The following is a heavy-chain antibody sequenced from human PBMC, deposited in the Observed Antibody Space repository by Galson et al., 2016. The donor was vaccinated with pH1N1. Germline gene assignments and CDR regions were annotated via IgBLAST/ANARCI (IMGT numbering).Heavy chain of an antibody. CDR3: ATEYRGSYYVPRYFDL. Sequence: SVKVSCKVSGYTLSEIAIHCVRQTPGKGREWMGGFDPEDDKPFYAQTFEGRVTMTQDTYTDTAYMQLSSMTSDDAAVYYCATEYRGSYYVPRYFDLWGLGTLVSVFS. J-gene: IGHJ2*01. D-gene: IGHD1-26*01. CDR2: FDPEDDKP. CDR1: GYTLSEIA. V-gene: IGHV1-24*01.